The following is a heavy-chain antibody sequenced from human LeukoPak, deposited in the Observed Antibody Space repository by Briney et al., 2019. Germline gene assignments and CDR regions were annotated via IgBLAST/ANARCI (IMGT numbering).Heavy chain of an antibody. CDR2: IYHSGST. CDR3: ARIRIAAAGHYFDY. CDR1: GGSISSSNW. V-gene: IGHV4-4*02. Sequence: SETLSLTCAVSGGSISSSNWWSWVRQPPGKGLEWIGEIYHSGSTNYNPSLKSRVTISVDKSKNQFSLRLSSVTAADTAVYYCARIRIAAAGHYFDYWGQGTLVTVSS. D-gene: IGHD6-13*01. J-gene: IGHJ4*02.